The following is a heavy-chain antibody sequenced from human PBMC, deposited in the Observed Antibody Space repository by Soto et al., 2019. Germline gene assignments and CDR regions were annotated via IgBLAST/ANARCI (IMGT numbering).Heavy chain of an antibody. CDR3: TREAIVVIPAAQPSHFDS. V-gene: IGHV1-18*01. D-gene: IGHD2-2*01. CDR2: ISPYSGYT. J-gene: IGHJ4*02. CDR1: GYNYIKYG. Sequence: QVQLVQSGAEVKKPGASVKVSCKGLGYNYIKYGINWVHQAPGQGLEWMGWISPYSGYTHSAQKFQGRLTLTTDTASTTAYMELRILRSADTALYYCTREAIVVIPAAQPSHFDSWCEGTLVTVSS.